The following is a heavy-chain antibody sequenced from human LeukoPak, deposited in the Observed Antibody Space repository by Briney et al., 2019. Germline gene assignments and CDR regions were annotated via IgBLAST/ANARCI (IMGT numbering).Heavy chain of an antibody. CDR1: GASISSYY. V-gene: IGHV4-59*01. D-gene: IGHD3-22*01. CDR3: ARENPSGYYNRPIDY. J-gene: IGHJ4*02. CDR2: IYYSGSI. Sequence: PSETLSLICTVSGASISSYYWSWIRQPPGKGLEWIGDIYYSGSIKYNPSLKSRVTMSVDTSKNQFSLKLSSVTAADTAIYYCARENPSGYYNRPIDYWGQGTLSPSPQ.